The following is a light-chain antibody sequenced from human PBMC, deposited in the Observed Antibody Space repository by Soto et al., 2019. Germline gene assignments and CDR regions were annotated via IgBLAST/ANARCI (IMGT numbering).Light chain of an antibody. V-gene: IGKV1-12*01. CDR1: QGITSW. CDR2: AAS. Sequence: DIQMTQSPSSVSAYVGDSLTITCRASQGITSWVAWYQHKPGRAPKLLIYAASRLQSGLPSRFSGSVSGTDFTLTISTLQPADFGTYYCQQTSSFPLTLSGGTKVELK. J-gene: IGKJ4*01. CDR3: QQTSSFPLT.